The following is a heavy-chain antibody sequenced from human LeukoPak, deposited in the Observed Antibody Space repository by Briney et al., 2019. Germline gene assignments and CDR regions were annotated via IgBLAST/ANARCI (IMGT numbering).Heavy chain of an antibody. CDR1: GDSMSSGSYY. Sequence: KPSQTLSLTCTVSGDSMSSGSYYWSWIRQLAGRGLEWIGRIYNGGSTNYNPSLKSRVTISLDTSKNQFSLKLTSVTAADTAVYYCARGPHCSGGSCYSVSDYWGQGTLVTVSS. D-gene: IGHD2-15*01. CDR2: IYNGGST. CDR3: ARGPHCSGGSCYSVSDY. V-gene: IGHV4-61*02. J-gene: IGHJ4*02.